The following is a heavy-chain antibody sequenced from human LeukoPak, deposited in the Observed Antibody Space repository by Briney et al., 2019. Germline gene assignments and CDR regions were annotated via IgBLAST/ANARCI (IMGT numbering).Heavy chain of an antibody. V-gene: IGHV3-48*04. CDR3: ARDSEGGGPNWFDP. Sequence: GGSLRLSCAASGFTFSSYSMNWVRQAPGKGLEWVSYISSSSSTIYYADSVKGRFTISRGNAKNSLYLQMNSLRAEDTAVYYCARDSEGGGPNWFDPWGQGTLVTVSS. J-gene: IGHJ5*02. CDR1: GFTFSSYS. D-gene: IGHD3-10*01. CDR2: ISSSSSTI.